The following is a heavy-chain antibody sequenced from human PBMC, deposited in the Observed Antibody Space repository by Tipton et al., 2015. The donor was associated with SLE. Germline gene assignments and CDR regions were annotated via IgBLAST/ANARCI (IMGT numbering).Heavy chain of an antibody. J-gene: IGHJ3*02. D-gene: IGHD2-2*01. CDR2: ISWNSGSI. V-gene: IGHV3-9*01. CDR3: AKDMGCSSTSCLGAFDI. CDR1: GFTFDDYA. Sequence: SLRLSCAASGFTFDDYAMHWVRQAPGKGLEWVSGISWNSGSIGYADSVKGRFTISRDNAKNSLYLQMNSLRAEDTASYYCAKDMGCSSTSCLGAFDIWGQGTMVTVSS.